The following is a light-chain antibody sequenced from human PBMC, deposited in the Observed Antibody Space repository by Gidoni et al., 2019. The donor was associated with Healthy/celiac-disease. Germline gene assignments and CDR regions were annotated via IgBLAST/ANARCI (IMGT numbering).Light chain of an antibody. CDR2: GAS. Sequence: EIVLTQSPGNLSLSPGERAPLSCRASQSVSSSYLAWYQHKPGQAPRLLIYGASSRATVIPDRFSGSGSGTDFTLTIRRLEPEDFGVYYCKQYGSSPPWTFGQGTKVEIK. V-gene: IGKV3-20*01. CDR3: KQYGSSPPWT. CDR1: QSVSSSY. J-gene: IGKJ1*01.